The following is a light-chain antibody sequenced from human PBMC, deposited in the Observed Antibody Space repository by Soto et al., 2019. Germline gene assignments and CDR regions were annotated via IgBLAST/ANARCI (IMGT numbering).Light chain of an antibody. CDR2: GAS. V-gene: IGKV3-20*01. Sequence: EIVLTQSPGTLSLSPGERATLSCRANQSVSSSYLAWYQQKPGQAPRLLIYGASSRATGIPDRFSGSGSGTDFTLTISRLEPEDFAVYYCQQYCSSPLFTFGPGTKVDIK. CDR1: QSVSSSY. J-gene: IGKJ3*01. CDR3: QQYCSSPLFT.